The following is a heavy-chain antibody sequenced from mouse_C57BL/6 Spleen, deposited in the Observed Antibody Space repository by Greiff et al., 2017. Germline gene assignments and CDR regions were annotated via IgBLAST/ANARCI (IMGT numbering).Heavy chain of an antibody. CDR1: GFTFSDAW. CDR3: TRPGLYWYFDV. V-gene: IGHV6-6*01. Sequence: EVKLVESGGGLVQPGGSMKLSCAASGFTFSDAWMDWVRQSPEKGLEWVADIRNKANNHATYYAESVKGRFTISRDDSKSSVYLQMNSLRAEDTGIYYCTRPGLYWYFDVWGTGTTVTVSS. CDR2: IRNKANNHAT. J-gene: IGHJ1*03.